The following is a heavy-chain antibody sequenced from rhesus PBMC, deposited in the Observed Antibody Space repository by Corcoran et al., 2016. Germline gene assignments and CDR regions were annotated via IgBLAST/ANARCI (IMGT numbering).Heavy chain of an antibody. V-gene: IGHV3-186*02. D-gene: IGHD2-8*01. Sequence: EVQLVESGGGLVQPGGSLRLSCAASGFTFRYYAMSGVRQASGKGPGGGGVCRSKYNNYATEYAAAVKGRFTISRDDSKNTLYLQMSSLKTEDTAVYYCTTDHLDLGYCSGGVCYTGYWGQGVLVTVSS. CDR1: GFTFRYYA. J-gene: IGHJ4*01. CDR3: TTDHLDLGYCSGGVCYTGY. CDR2: CRSKYNNYAT.